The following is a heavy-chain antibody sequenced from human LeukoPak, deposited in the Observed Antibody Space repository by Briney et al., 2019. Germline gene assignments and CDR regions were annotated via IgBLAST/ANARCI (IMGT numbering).Heavy chain of an antibody. V-gene: IGHV3-53*01. D-gene: IGHD2-2*01. Sequence: GGSLRLSCAASGFTVSTYYMTWVRQAPGKGLECASVIYSGGSTYYADSVKGRFTVSRDNSKNTLYLQMNSLRAEDTAMYYCARGLGYCTSTTCLLPFDYWGQGTLVIVSS. J-gene: IGHJ4*02. CDR1: GFTVSTYY. CDR2: IYSGGST. CDR3: ARGLGYCTSTTCLLPFDY.